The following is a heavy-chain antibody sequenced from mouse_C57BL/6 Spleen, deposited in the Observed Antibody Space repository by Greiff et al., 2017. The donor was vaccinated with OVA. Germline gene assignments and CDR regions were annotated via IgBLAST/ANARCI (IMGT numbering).Heavy chain of an antibody. CDR2: ISYDGSN. D-gene: IGHD2-3*01. Sequence: ESGPGLVKPSQSLSLTCSVTGYSITSGYYWNWIRQFPGNKLEWMGYISYDGSNNYNPSLKNRISITRDTSKNQFFLKLNSVTTEDTATYYCARDLDGYPMDYWGQGTSVTVSS. J-gene: IGHJ4*01. V-gene: IGHV3-6*01. CDR1: GYSITSGYY. CDR3: ARDLDGYPMDY.